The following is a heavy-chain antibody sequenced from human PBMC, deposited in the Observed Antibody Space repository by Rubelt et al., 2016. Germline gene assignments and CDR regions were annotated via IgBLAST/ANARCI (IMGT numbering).Heavy chain of an antibody. CDR2: VYYSGST. J-gene: IGHJ4*02. Sequence: QVQLQESGPGLVKPSETLSLTCTVSGGSISSYYWSWIRQPPGKGLEWIGYVYYSGSTNYNPSPKSRVTISVDTSKNQFTLKLSSVTAADTAVYYCARRRNSGYDFDYWGQGTLVTVSS. CDR1: GGSISSYY. V-gene: IGHV4-59*01. CDR3: ARRRNSGYDFDY. D-gene: IGHD5-12*01.